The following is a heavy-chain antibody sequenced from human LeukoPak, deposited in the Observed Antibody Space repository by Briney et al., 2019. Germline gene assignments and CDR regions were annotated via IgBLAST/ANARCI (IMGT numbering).Heavy chain of an antibody. J-gene: IGHJ4*02. Sequence: GRSLRLSCAASGFTFSSYAMHWVRQAPGTGLEWVAVISYDGSNKYYADSVKGRFTISRDNSKNTLYLQMNSLRAEDTAVYYCASGERERRFDYWGQGTLVTVSS. V-gene: IGHV3-30*04. CDR2: ISYDGSNK. D-gene: IGHD1-26*01. CDR3: ASGERERRFDY. CDR1: GFTFSSYA.